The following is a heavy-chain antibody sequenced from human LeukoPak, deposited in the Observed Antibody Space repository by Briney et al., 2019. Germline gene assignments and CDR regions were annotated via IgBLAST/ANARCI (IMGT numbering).Heavy chain of an antibody. CDR2: IYSGGST. D-gene: IGHD1-26*01. Sequence: GGSLRLSCAASESIFSNYAVTWVRHAPGRGLEWVSLIYSGGSTYYADSVKGRFTISRDNSKNTLYLQMNSLRAEDTAVYYCASSGNYRIYYFDYWGQGTLVTVSP. V-gene: IGHV3-66*01. J-gene: IGHJ4*02. CDR1: ESIFSNYA. CDR3: ASSGNYRIYYFDY.